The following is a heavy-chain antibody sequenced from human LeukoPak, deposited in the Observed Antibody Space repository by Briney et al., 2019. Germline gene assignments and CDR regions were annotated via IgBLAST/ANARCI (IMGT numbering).Heavy chain of an antibody. CDR3: VKFRGIQHYNYHMDV. Sequence: GGSLRLSCAASGSTFSSYSMNRVRQAPGKGLEWVSSISSSSSYIYYADSVKGRFTISRDNAKNSLYLQMNSLRAEDAAVYYCVKFRGIQHYNYHMDVWGKGTTVTVSS. J-gene: IGHJ6*03. CDR2: ISSSSSYI. CDR1: GSTFSSYS. D-gene: IGHD3-10*01. V-gene: IGHV3-21*04.